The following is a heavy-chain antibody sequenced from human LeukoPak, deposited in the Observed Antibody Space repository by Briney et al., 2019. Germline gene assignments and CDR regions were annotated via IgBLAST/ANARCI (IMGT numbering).Heavy chain of an antibody. CDR3: AKSLDYGGNRARLDF. J-gene: IGHJ4*02. CDR1: GFTFNTYG. Sequence: GGSLRLSCAASGFTFNTYGMNWVRQAPGKGLEWVSAVSGSGSTTYYARSVKGRFTVSRDNSKNTLYLQMNSLRVDDTAVYYCAKSLDYGGNRARLDFWGQGTLVTVSS. D-gene: IGHD4-23*01. V-gene: IGHV3-23*01. CDR2: VSGSGSTT.